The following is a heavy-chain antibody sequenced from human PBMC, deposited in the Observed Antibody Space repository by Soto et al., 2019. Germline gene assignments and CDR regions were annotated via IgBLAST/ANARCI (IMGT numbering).Heavy chain of an antibody. CDR2: INPSGGST. Sequence: ASVKVSCKASGYTFTSYYMHWVRQAPGQGLEWMGIINPSGGSTSYAQKFQGRVTMTRDTSTSTVYMELSSLRSEDTAVYYCARGYCTNGVCYRPMDVWGQGTTVTVSS. D-gene: IGHD2-8*01. CDR1: GYTFTSYY. CDR3: ARGYCTNGVCYRPMDV. J-gene: IGHJ6*02. V-gene: IGHV1-46*01.